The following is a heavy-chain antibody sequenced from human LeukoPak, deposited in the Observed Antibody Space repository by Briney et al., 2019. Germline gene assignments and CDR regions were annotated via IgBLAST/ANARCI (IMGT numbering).Heavy chain of an antibody. J-gene: IGHJ4*02. CDR1: GYTLTELS. D-gene: IGHD3-10*01. CDR3: ATVPYYYGSGSYS. V-gene: IGHV1-24*01. CDR2: FDPEDGET. Sequence: ASVKVSCKVSGYTLTELSMHWVRQAPGKGLEWMGGFDPEDGETTYAQKFQGRVTMTEDTSTDTAYMELSSLRSEDTAVYCCATVPYYYGSGSYSWGQGTLVTVSS.